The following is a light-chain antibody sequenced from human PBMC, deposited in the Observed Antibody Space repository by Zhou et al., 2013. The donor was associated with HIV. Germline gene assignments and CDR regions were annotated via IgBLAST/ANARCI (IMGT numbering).Light chain of an antibody. CDR2: KAS. J-gene: IGKJ1*01. V-gene: IGKV1-5*03. CDR3: LQHKSYPPT. CDR1: QSISFW. Sequence: DIQMTQSPSTLSASVGDRVTITCRASQSISFWLAWYQQKPGKAPILLIQKASLLQTGVPSRFSGSGSGTEFSLTISTLQPEDSATYYCLQHKSYPPTFGQGTKVEIK.